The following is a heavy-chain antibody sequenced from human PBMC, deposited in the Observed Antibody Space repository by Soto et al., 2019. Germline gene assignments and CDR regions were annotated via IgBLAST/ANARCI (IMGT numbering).Heavy chain of an antibody. CDR3: ARSRMTTALWGLGY. Sequence: SETLSLTCTVSGGSISSGGYYWSWIRQHPGKGLEWIGYIYYSGSTYYNPSLKSRVTISVDTSKNQFSLKLSSVTAADTAVYYCARSRMTTALWGLGYWGQGTLVTVSS. V-gene: IGHV4-31*03. CDR2: IYYSGST. J-gene: IGHJ4*02. D-gene: IGHD1-26*01. CDR1: GGSISSGGYY.